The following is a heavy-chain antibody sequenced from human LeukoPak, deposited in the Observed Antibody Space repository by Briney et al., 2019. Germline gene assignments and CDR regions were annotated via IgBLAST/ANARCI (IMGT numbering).Heavy chain of an antibody. CDR2: IYYSGST. CDR1: GGAISSYY. V-gene: IGHV4-59*01. D-gene: IGHD2-2*01. Sequence: KASETLSLTCSVSGGAISSYYWSWIRQPPEKGLEWIGDIYYSGSTNYYPSLTSRVTISVDTSKNQFSLKLSSVTAADTAVYYCARGKRDIVVVPAASFDYWGQGTLVTVSS. CDR3: ARGKRDIVVVPAASFDY. J-gene: IGHJ4*02.